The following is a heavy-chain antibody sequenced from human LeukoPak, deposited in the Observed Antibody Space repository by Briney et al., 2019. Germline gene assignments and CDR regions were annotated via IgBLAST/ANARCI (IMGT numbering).Heavy chain of an antibody. D-gene: IGHD3-10*01. CDR1: GGSFSGYY. CDR2: INHSGST. Sequence: PSETLSLTCAVYGGSFSGYYWSWIRQPPGKGLEWIGEINHSGSTNYNPSLKSRVTISVDTSKNQFSLKLSSVTAADTAVYYCAREITMVRGARKKDVWGKGTTVTVSS. J-gene: IGHJ6*04. V-gene: IGHV4-34*01. CDR3: AREITMVRGARKKDV.